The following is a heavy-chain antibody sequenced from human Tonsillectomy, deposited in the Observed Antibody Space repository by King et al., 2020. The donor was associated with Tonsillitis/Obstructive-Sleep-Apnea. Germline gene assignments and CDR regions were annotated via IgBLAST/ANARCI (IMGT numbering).Heavy chain of an antibody. Sequence: QLVQSGAEVKKPGESLKISCKGSGYNFANYWIAWVRQMPGKGLEWMGIIYPGASDARYSPSFQGQVTISADKSINTAYLQWSSLKASDTAMYYCARLYCFFPTGNTHQSTSLDYGGREPLPPVS. J-gene: IGHJ4*02. CDR3: ARLYCFFPTGNTHQSTSLDY. V-gene: IGHV5-51*03. D-gene: IGHD2-2*01. CDR2: IYPGASDA. CDR1: GYNFANYW.